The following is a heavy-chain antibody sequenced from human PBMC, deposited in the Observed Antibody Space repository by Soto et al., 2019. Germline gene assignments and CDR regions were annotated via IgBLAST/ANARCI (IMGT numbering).Heavy chain of an antibody. CDR2: INHSGST. Sequence: SETLSLTCAVYGGSFSGYYWNWIRQPPGKGLEWIGEINHSGSTNYNPSLKSRVTISVDTSKNQFSLKLSSVTAADTAVYYCARVSGISYYGMDVWGQGTTVTVSS. J-gene: IGHJ6*02. V-gene: IGHV4-34*01. D-gene: IGHD3-10*01. CDR3: ARVSGISYYGMDV. CDR1: GGSFSGYY.